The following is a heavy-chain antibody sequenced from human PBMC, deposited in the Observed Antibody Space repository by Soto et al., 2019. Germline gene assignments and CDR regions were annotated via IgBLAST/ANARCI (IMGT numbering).Heavy chain of an antibody. CDR3: ARIGSGYDSSGYYY. D-gene: IGHD3-22*01. CDR1: GFSLSNARMG. J-gene: IGHJ4*02. CDR2: IFSNDEK. Sequence: SCPTLVNPTETLTLTCTVSGFSLSNARMGVSWIRQPPGKALEWLAHIFSNDEKSYSTSLKSRLTISKDTSKSQVVLTMTNMDPVDTATYYCARIGSGYDSSGYYYWGQGTLVTVTS. V-gene: IGHV2-26*01.